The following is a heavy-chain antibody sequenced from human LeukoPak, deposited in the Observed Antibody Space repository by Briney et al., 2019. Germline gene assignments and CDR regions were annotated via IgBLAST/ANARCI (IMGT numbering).Heavy chain of an antibody. CDR2: ISSSSSTI. J-gene: IGHJ4*02. V-gene: IGHV3-48*01. D-gene: IGHD3-3*01. CDR3: ASLITTLGY. Sequence: QPGGSLRLSCAASGFTFSSYSMNWVRQAPGKGLEWVSYISSSSSTIYYADSVKGRFTISRDNAKNSLYLQMNSLRAEDTAVYYCASLITTLGYWGQGTLVTVSS. CDR1: GFTFSSYS.